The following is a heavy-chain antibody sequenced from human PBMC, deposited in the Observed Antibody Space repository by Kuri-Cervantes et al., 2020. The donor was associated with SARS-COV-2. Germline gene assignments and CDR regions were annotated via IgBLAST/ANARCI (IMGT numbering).Heavy chain of an antibody. CDR3: AKGTYDFWSGWPFDY. Sequence: GESLKISCAASGFTVSSNYMSWVRQAPGKGLEWVSAISGSGGSTYYADSVKGRFTISRDNSKNTLYLQMNSLRAEDTAVYYCAKGTYDFWSGWPFDYWGQGTLVTVSS. D-gene: IGHD3-3*01. J-gene: IGHJ4*02. V-gene: IGHV3-23*01. CDR2: ISGSGGST. CDR1: GFTVSSNY.